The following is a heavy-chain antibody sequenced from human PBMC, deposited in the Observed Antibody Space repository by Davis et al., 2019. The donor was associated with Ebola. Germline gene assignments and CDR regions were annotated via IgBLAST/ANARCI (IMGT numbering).Heavy chain of an antibody. CDR3: ARVSGDSSSWHYYFYGMDV. J-gene: IGHJ6*02. CDR2: ISAYNGNT. Sequence: ASVKVSCKASGYSFTSYCISWLRQAPGQGLEWMGWISAYNGNTNYAQKLQGRVTMTTDTSTSTAYMEMRSLRSDDTAVYYCARVSGDSSSWHYYFYGMDVWGQGTTVTVSS. CDR1: GYSFTSYC. D-gene: IGHD6-13*01. V-gene: IGHV1-18*01.